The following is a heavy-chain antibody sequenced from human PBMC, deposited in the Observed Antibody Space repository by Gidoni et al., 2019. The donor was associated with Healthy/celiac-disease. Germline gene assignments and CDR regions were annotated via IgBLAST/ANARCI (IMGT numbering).Heavy chain of an antibody. CDR1: GFTVSSNY. Sequence: EVQLVETGGGLIQPGGSLRLSCAASGFTVSSNYMSWVRQAPGKGLAWVSVIYSGGSTYYADSVKGRFTISRDNSKNTLYLQMNSLRAEDTAVYYCARDTGGDYAVDAFDIWGQGTMVTVSS. CDR2: IYSGGST. D-gene: IGHD4-17*01. J-gene: IGHJ3*02. V-gene: IGHV3-53*02. CDR3: ARDTGGDYAVDAFDI.